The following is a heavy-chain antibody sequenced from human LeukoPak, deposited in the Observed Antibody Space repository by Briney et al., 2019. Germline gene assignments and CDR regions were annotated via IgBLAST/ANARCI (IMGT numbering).Heavy chain of an antibody. CDR2: ISGSGEST. D-gene: IGHD7-27*01. Sequence: PGGSLRLSCAASGFTFSNYAITWIRQAPGKGLEWVSEISGSGESTYDGDSVKGRFTISRDNSKNTLYLQMNSLRAGDTAVYYCAREHWDFDYWGQGTLVTVSS. CDR1: GFTFSNYA. J-gene: IGHJ4*02. CDR3: AREHWDFDY. V-gene: IGHV3-23*01.